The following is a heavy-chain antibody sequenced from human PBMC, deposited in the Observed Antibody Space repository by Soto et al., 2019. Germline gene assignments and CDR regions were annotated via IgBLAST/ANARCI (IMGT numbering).Heavy chain of an antibody. J-gene: IGHJ4*02. D-gene: IGHD2-2*01. CDR1: GFTFSRYA. CDR2: ISGSGGST. Sequence: GGSLRLSCAASGFTFSRYAMSWVRQAPGKGLEWVSAISGSGGSTYYADSVKGRFTISRDNSKNTLYLQMNSLRAEDTAVYYCAKDHLGTIVPRYYFDYWGQGTLVTVSS. V-gene: IGHV3-23*01. CDR3: AKDHLGTIVPRYYFDY.